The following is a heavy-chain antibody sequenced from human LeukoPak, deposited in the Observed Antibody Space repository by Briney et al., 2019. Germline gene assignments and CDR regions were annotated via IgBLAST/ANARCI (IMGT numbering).Heavy chain of an antibody. CDR2: IRYDGSK. Sequence: GGSLRLSCAASGFTFSSYGMHWVRQAPGKGLEWVAFIRYDGSKYYADSVKGRFTISRDNSKNTLYLQMNSLRAEDTAVYYCAKGQASVTYKYFFDYWGQGTLVTVSS. CDR1: GFTFSSYG. D-gene: IGHD4-17*01. V-gene: IGHV3-30*02. J-gene: IGHJ4*02. CDR3: AKGQASVTYKYFFDY.